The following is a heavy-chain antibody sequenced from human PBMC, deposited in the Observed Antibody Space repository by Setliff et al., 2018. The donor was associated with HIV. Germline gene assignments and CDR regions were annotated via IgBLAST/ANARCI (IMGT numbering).Heavy chain of an antibody. Sequence: GGSLRLSCAASGFIFISYGMHWVRQAPGKGLEWVAVIWDGDESLNYYADSVKGRFTISRDNSKKTLFLQMNSLRAEDTGVYYCARSATNYNYYYYGMDVWGQGTTVTVSS. V-gene: IGHV3-33*01. CDR3: ARSATNYNYYYYGMDV. CDR2: IWDGDESLN. CDR1: GFIFISYG. D-gene: IGHD4-4*01. J-gene: IGHJ6*02.